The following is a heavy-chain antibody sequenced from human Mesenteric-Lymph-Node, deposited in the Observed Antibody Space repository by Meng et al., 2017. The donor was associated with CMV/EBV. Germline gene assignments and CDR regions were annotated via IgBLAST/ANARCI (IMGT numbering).Heavy chain of an antibody. CDR1: AFTFNSYF. CDR2: ISHDGTDK. V-gene: IGHV3-30-3*01. D-gene: IGHD3-3*01. Sequence: GESLKISCAASAFTFNSYFMHWVRQTPGKGLEWVAVISHDGTDKYYADSVKGRFTISRDNAKNSLYLQMNSLRAEDTAVYYCARDLFDFWSGYIANYYYYGMDVWGQGTTVTVSS. CDR3: ARDLFDFWSGYIANYYYYGMDV. J-gene: IGHJ6*02.